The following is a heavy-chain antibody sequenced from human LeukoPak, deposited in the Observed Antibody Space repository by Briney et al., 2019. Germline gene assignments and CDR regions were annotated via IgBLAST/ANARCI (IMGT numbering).Heavy chain of an antibody. CDR3: AREGSSSWYKTGGFDY. CDR2: ISSSGSTI. V-gene: IGHV3-48*03. CDR1: GFTFSSYE. Sequence: GGSLRLSCAASGFTFSSYEMNWVRQAPGKGLEWVSYISSSGSTIYYADSVKGRFTISRDNAENSLYLQMNSLRAEDTAVYYCAREGSSSWYKTGGFDYWGQGTLVTVSS. J-gene: IGHJ4*02. D-gene: IGHD6-13*01.